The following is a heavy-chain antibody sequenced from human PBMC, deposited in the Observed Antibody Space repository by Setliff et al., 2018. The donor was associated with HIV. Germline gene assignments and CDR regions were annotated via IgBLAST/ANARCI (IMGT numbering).Heavy chain of an antibody. CDR2: VYYSGTT. D-gene: IGHD2-2*01. CDR1: DGSMTSGSYY. J-gene: IGHJ4*02. Sequence: PSETLSPTCSVSDGSMTSGSYYWGWIRQPPGKGLEWIGSVYYSGTTYYNPSLKSRLRMSVDTSKNQFTLKVISMTAADTAVYYCARLSCSSNSCPFEYWGQGTLVTVSS. CDR3: ARLSCSSNSCPFEY. V-gene: IGHV4-39*06.